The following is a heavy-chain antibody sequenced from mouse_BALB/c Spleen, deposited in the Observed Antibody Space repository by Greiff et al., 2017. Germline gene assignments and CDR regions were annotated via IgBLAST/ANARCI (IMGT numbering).Heavy chain of an antibody. V-gene: IGHV1-87*01. Sequence: QVQLKESGAELARPGASVKLSCKASGYTFTSYWMQWVKQRPGQGLEWIGAIYPGDGDTRYTQKFKGKATLTADKSSSTAYMQLSSLASEDSAVYYCARYRAYYGNYDAMDYWGQGTSVTVSS. D-gene: IGHD2-10*01. CDR3: ARYRAYYGNYDAMDY. J-gene: IGHJ4*01. CDR1: GYTFTSYW. CDR2: IYPGDGDT.